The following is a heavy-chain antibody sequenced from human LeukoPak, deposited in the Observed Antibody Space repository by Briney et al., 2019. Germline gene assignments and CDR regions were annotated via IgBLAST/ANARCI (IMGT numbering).Heavy chain of an antibody. CDR2: INPNSGGT. D-gene: IGHD3-9*01. CDR1: GYTFTGYY. V-gene: IGHV1-2*02. CDR3: ARSPHILTGENFDY. J-gene: IGHJ4*02. Sequence: ASVKVSCKASGYTFTGYYMHWVRQAPGQGLEWVGWINPNSGGTNYAQKFQDRVSMTRDTSISTAYMQLSRLRSDDTAVYFCARSPHILTGENFDYWGQGTLVTVSS.